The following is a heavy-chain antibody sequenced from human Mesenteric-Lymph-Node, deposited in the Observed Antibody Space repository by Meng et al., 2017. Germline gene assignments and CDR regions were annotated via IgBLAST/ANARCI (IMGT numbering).Heavy chain of an antibody. Sequence: SETLSLTCTVSGYSISSGYYWGWIRQPPGKGLEWIGSIYHSGSTYYNPSLKSRVTISVDTSKNQFSLKLSSVTAADTAVYYCARPFDYWGQGTLVTVSS. CDR2: IYHSGST. J-gene: IGHJ4*02. V-gene: IGHV4-38-2*02. CDR1: GYSISSGYY. CDR3: ARPFDY.